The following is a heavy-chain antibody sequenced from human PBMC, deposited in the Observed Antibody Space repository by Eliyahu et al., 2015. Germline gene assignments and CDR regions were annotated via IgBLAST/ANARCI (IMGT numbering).Heavy chain of an antibody. Sequence: ERQLLQSGGGLVEPGGSLRLSCAASGXTFRPYAMSWVRQAPGKGLEWVSSIXXSGTNTYYADSVKGRFTISRDNSRNMLLLQMSSLRAEDTAVYYCAKTGQVQYYESTGYHGGMDVWGQGTTVTAS. D-gene: IGHD3-22*01. CDR3: AKTGQVQYYESTGYHGGMDV. CDR1: GXTFRPYA. CDR2: IXXSGTNT. J-gene: IGHJ6*02. V-gene: IGHV3-23*01.